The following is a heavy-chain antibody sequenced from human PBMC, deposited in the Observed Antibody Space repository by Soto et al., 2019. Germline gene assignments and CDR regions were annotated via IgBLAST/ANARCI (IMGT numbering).Heavy chain of an antibody. CDR1: GFTVSSNY. Sequence: GGSLRLSCAASGFTVSSNYMSWVRQAPGKGLEWVSVIYSGGSTYYADSVKGRFTISRDNSKNTLYLQMNSLRAEDTAVYYCARDPGYYDSSGYLANYYGMDVWGQGTTVTVSS. D-gene: IGHD3-22*01. V-gene: IGHV3-53*01. CDR3: ARDPGYYDSSGYLANYYGMDV. CDR2: IYSGGST. J-gene: IGHJ6*02.